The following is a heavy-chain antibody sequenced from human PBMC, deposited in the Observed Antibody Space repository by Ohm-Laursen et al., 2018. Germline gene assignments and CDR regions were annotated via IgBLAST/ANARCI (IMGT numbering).Heavy chain of an antibody. Sequence: ASVKVSCKASGYTFTSSDINWVRQATGQGLEWMGWMNPNSGNTGYAQKFQGRVTMTRNTSINTAYMEVSGLRSEDTAVYYCARVQVELPRGYYYGMDVWGQGTTVTVSS. CDR2: MNPNSGNT. CDR1: GYTFTSSD. V-gene: IGHV1-8*01. J-gene: IGHJ6*02. CDR3: ARVQVELPRGYYYGMDV. D-gene: IGHD1-7*01.